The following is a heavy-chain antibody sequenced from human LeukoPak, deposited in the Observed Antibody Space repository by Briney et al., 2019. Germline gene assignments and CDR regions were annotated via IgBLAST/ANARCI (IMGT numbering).Heavy chain of an antibody. V-gene: IGHV4-34*01. J-gene: IGHJ4*02. CDR3: ARETAAAGRGGFDY. D-gene: IGHD6-13*01. CDR2: INHRGST. Sequence: SETLSFTCAVYGASFSDYYWSWIRQPPGKGLEWIGEINHRGSTIYNPSLKSRVTISVDTSQNHFSLKLTSVTAADTAVYYCARETAAAGRGGFDYWGQGTLATVSS. CDR1: GASFSDYY.